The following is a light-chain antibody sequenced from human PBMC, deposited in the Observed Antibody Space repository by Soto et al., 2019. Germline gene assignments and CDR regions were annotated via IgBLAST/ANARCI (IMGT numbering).Light chain of an antibody. Sequence: EIVLTQSPVTLSLSPGERATLSCRASQSVAIYLAWYQRKPGQAPRLLIYDASNRATGIPARFSGSGSGTDFTLTISSLEPEDFAVYYCQQRTTWPLTFGGGTKVEIK. J-gene: IGKJ4*01. CDR2: DAS. CDR1: QSVAIY. V-gene: IGKV3-11*01. CDR3: QQRTTWPLT.